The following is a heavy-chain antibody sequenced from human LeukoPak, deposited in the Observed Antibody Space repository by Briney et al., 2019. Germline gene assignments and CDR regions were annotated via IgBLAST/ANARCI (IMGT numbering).Heavy chain of an antibody. CDR3: VKDDSSGSYFQH. Sequence: GRSLRLSCDASGFTFDDHGMHWVRQAPGKGLEWVSGISWSSASIGYADSVKGRFTVSRDNAKNSLSLQMNSLRPEDTALYYCVKDDSSGSYFQHWGRALWSPSPQ. J-gene: IGHJ1*01. CDR1: GFTFDDHG. V-gene: IGHV3-9*01. CDR2: ISWSSASI. D-gene: IGHD3-22*01.